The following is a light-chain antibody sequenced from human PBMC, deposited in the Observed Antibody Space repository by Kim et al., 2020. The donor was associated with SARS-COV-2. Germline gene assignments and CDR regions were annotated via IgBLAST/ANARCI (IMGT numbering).Light chain of an antibody. J-gene: IGKJ2*01. CDR2: RAS. Sequence: PGERATLSCRASQSVYGNYLAWFQQKPGQAPRLLIYRASSRATDIPDRFSGSGSETDFTLTNSRLEPEDFAVYYCQQYGSSPPYTFGQGTKLEI. V-gene: IGKV3-20*01. CDR1: QSVYGNY. CDR3: QQYGSSPPYT.